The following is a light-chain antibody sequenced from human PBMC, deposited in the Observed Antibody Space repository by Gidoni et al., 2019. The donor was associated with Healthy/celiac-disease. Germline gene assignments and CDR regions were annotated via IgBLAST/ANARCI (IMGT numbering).Light chain of an antibody. CDR2: AAS. Sequence: DIQMTQSPSSLSASVGDRVTITCRASQSISSYLNWYQQKPGKAPKLLIYAASSLQSGVPSRFSGSGSVTDFTLTISSLQPEDFATYYCQQSYSTPTWTFXXXTKVEIK. CDR1: QSISSY. CDR3: QQSYSTPTWT. V-gene: IGKV1-39*01. J-gene: IGKJ1*01.